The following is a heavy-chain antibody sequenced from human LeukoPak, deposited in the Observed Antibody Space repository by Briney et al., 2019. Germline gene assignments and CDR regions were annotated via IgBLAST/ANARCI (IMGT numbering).Heavy chain of an antibody. CDR1: GYTFTTYG. CDR2: ISAYNGNT. V-gene: IGHV1-18*01. CDR3: ARSGYYDILTGYSCFDP. Sequence: GAAVKVCCKASGYTFTTYGISWVRQAPGQGLGWVGWISAYNGNTNYVQNLQGRVTMTTDTSTSTAYMELKSLRSDDTAVYYCARSGYYDILTGYSCFDPWGQGTLVTVSS. D-gene: IGHD3-9*01. J-gene: IGHJ5*02.